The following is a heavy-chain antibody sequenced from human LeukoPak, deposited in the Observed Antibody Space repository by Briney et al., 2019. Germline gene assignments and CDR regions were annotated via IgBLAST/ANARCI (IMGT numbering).Heavy chain of an antibody. CDR1: GVSITSGNDY. J-gene: IGHJ5*02. V-gene: IGHV4-39*07. CDR3: ARSRGVPWWFGP. D-gene: IGHD3-10*01. CDR2: IYTGGST. Sequence: SETLSLTCNVSGVSITSGNDYWGWIRQPRGKGLEWIANIYTGGSTYYNPALQNRAAISIDTSKDQFFLRLTSLTAADTAVYYCARSRGVPWWFGPWGQGILVTVSS.